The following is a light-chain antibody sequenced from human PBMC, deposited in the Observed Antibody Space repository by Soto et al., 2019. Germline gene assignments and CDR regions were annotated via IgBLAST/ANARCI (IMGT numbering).Light chain of an antibody. CDR1: QSVSSY. Sequence: EIVLTQSPATLSLSPGDRATLSCRSSQSVSSYLAWYQQKPGQAPRLLIYDASNRATGIPARFSGSGSGTDFTRTITALEPEDFAVYYCQQRSNWPSTFGGGTKLESK. J-gene: IGKJ4*01. CDR2: DAS. V-gene: IGKV3-11*01. CDR3: QQRSNWPST.